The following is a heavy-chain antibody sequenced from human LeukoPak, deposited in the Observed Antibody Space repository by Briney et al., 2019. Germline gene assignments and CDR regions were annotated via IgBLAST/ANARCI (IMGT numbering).Heavy chain of an antibody. V-gene: IGHV3-23*01. Sequence: GGSLRLSCAASGFTFSRYVMSWVRQAPGKGLEWVSTIGTSGSKTYYADSVRGRFTISRDNSKNTLYLQMNSLRAEDTAVYYCVKRDYSLAHFDFWGQGTLATVSS. CDR1: GFTFSRYV. D-gene: IGHD4-11*01. CDR2: IGTSGSKT. CDR3: VKRDYSLAHFDF. J-gene: IGHJ4*02.